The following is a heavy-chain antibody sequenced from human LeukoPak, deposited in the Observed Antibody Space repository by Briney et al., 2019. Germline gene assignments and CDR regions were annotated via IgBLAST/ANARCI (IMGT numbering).Heavy chain of an antibody. CDR3: AKDLSNYDIKYYYYMDV. Sequence: GGSLRLSCAASGFTFSSYAMSWVRQAPGKGLEWVSAISGSGGSTYYADSVKGRFTISRDNSKNTLYLQMNSLRAEDTAVYYCAKDLSNYDIKYYYYMDVWGKGTTVTVFS. J-gene: IGHJ6*03. V-gene: IGHV3-23*01. CDR2: ISGSGGST. CDR1: GFTFSSYA. D-gene: IGHD3-3*01.